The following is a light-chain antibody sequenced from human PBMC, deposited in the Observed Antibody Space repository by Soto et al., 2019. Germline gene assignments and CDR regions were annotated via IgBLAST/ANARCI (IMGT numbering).Light chain of an antibody. J-gene: IGLJ3*02. CDR2: LNSDGSH. CDR1: SGHSDYA. CDR3: QTWGTGIPV. Sequence: QTVVTQSPSAAASLGASVRLTCTLSSGHSDYAIAWYQQQPEKGPRYLMKLNSDGSHSRGDGIPDRFSGSRSGAERYLTISSLQSEDEADYYCQTWGTGIPVFGGGTKLTVL. V-gene: IGLV4-69*01.